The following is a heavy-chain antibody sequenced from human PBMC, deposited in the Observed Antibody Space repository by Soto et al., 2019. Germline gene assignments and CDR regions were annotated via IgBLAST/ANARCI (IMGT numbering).Heavy chain of an antibody. CDR2: ISGSGRGT. D-gene: IGHD2-2*01. J-gene: IGHJ4*02. CDR3: ARCLRTSCYVYFDY. V-gene: IGHV3-23*01. Sequence: PGGSLRLSCAASGFTFSNYAMSRLRQAPGKGLEWVSAISGSGRGTSNADSVKGRFTISRDNSKNTLYLQMNSLRAEDTAVYYCARCLRTSCYVYFDYWGQGT. CDR1: GFTFSNYA.